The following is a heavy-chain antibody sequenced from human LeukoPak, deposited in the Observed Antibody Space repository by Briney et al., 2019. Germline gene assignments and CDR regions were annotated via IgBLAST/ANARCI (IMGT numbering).Heavy chain of an antibody. Sequence: ASVKVSCKASGGTFSSYAISWVRQAPGQGLEWMGGIIPIFGTANYAQKFQGRVTITADESTTTAYMELSSLRSEDTAVYYCARGSQLRGDWFDPWGLGTLVTVSS. CDR2: IIPIFGTA. V-gene: IGHV1-69*13. D-gene: IGHD4-23*01. J-gene: IGHJ5*02. CDR3: ARGSQLRGDWFDP. CDR1: GGTFSSYA.